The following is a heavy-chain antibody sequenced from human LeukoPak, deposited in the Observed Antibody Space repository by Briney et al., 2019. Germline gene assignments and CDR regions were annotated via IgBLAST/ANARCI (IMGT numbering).Heavy chain of an antibody. J-gene: IGHJ4*02. CDR1: GGSISSGGYY. CDR2: IYHSGST. Sequence: SESLSLTCTVSGGSISSGGYYWSWIRQPPGKGLEWIGYIYHSGSTYYNPSLKSRVTISVDRSKNQFSLKLSSVTAADTAVYYCARGGGELRPFDYWGQGTLVTVSS. V-gene: IGHV4-30-2*01. CDR3: ARGGGELRPFDY. D-gene: IGHD1-26*01.